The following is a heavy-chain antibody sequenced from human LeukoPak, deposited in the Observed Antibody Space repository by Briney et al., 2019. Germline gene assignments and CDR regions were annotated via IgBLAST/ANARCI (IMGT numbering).Heavy chain of an antibody. CDR2: IYYSGST. Sequence: KPSETLSLTCTVSGGSISSYYWSWIRQPPGKGLEWIGYIYYSGSTNYNPSLKSRVTISVDTSKNQFSLKLSSVTAADTAVYYCARNYGSGSFDYWGQGTLVTVSS. D-gene: IGHD3-10*01. J-gene: IGHJ4*02. CDR3: ARNYGSGSFDY. V-gene: IGHV4-59*08. CDR1: GGSISSYY.